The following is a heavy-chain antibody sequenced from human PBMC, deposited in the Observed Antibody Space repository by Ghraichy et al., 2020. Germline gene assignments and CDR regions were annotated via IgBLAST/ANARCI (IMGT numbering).Heavy chain of an antibody. V-gene: IGHV1-2*02. CDR3: ARQYYYDSSGYYPLSPY. CDR2: INPNSGGT. Sequence: ASVKVSCKASGYTFTGYYMHWVRQAPGQGLEWMSWINPNSGGTTYSQKFQGRVTMTRDTSISTAYLELSRLRSDDTAVYYCARQYYYDSSGYYPLSPYCGQGTLVTVSS. CDR1: GYTFTGYY. D-gene: IGHD3-22*01. J-gene: IGHJ4*02.